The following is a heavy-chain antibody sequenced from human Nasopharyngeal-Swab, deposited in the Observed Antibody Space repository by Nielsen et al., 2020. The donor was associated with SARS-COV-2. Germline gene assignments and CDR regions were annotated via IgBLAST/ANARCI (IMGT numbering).Heavy chain of an antibody. Sequence: WIRQPPGKGLEWMGYIYYSGSTNYNPSLKSRVTISVDTYKNQFSLKLSTVTDADTAVYYCAIGGGGPYYYGMDVWGQGTTVTASS. J-gene: IGHJ6*02. D-gene: IGHD3-16*01. CDR2: IYYSGST. V-gene: IGHV4-59*01. CDR3: AIGGGGPYYYGMDV.